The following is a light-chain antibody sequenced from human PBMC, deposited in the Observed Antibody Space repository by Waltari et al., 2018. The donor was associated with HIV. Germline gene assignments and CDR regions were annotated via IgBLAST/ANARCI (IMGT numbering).Light chain of an antibody. CDR2: DVT. Sequence: QSALTQPASVSGSPGQSITISCTGTSSDVGGYNYVSWYKQHPGKAPKLMVYDVTTRPSGFSNRFSGSKSGNTAFLTISGLQAEDEADYYCSSYTTSRTVVFGGGTKLTVL. CDR1: SSDVGGYNY. V-gene: IGLV2-14*03. J-gene: IGLJ2*01. CDR3: SSYTTSRTVV.